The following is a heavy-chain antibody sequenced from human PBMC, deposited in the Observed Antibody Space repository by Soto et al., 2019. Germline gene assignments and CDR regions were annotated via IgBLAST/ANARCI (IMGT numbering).Heavy chain of an antibody. Sequence: QVQLVESGGGVVQPGRSLRLSCAASGFTFSSYAMHWVRQAPGKGLEWVAVISYDGSNKYYADSVKGRFTISRDNSKNTLYLQMNSLRAEDTAVYCCARGFRWLQPFDYWGQGTLVTVSS. CDR3: ARGFRWLQPFDY. V-gene: IGHV3-30-3*01. D-gene: IGHD5-12*01. J-gene: IGHJ4*02. CDR2: ISYDGSNK. CDR1: GFTFSSYA.